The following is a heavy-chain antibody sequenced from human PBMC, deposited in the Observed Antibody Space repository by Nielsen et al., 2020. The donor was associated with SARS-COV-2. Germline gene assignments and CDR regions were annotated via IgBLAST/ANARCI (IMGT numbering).Heavy chain of an antibody. Sequence: SETLSLTCTVSGGSISSYYWSWIRQPPGKGLEWIGEINHSGSTNYNPSLKSRVTISVDTSKNQFSLKLSSVTAADTSTYYCARGHYGDYIDWGQGTLATVSS. J-gene: IGHJ4*02. V-gene: IGHV4-34*01. D-gene: IGHD4-17*01. CDR3: ARGHYGDYID. CDR1: GGSISSYY. CDR2: INHSGST.